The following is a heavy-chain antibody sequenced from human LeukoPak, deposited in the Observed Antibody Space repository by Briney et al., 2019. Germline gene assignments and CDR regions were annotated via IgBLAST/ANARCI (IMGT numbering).Heavy chain of an antibody. J-gene: IGHJ3*02. V-gene: IGHV4-59*01. Sequence: PSETLSLTCTASGGSISGYYWSWIRQPPGKGLEWIGYISYSGSTNYNPSLKSRVTISVDTSKNQFSLKLSSVTAADTAVYYCARDRERAFDIWGRGTLVTVSS. D-gene: IGHD1-26*01. CDR3: ARDRERAFDI. CDR1: GGSISGYY. CDR2: ISYSGST.